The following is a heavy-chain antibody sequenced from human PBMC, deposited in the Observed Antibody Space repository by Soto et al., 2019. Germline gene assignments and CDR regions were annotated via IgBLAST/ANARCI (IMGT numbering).Heavy chain of an antibody. V-gene: IGHV3-30*03. CDR2: ISRNGDIT. CDR3: AREVVTGEWFFDN. D-gene: IGHD3-3*01. Sequence: VQLLESGGGLGQPGGSLRLSCATSGFTFKNYPLAWVRQSAGKGLQWVAVISRNGDITYYADSVKGRFTISRDNSKNMLFLEMNSLRIDDTAVYYCAREVVTGEWFFDNWGQGIPVTVSS. J-gene: IGHJ4*02. CDR1: GFTFKNYP.